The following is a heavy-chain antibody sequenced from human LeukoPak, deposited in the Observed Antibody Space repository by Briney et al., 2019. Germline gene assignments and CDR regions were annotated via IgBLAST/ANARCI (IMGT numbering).Heavy chain of an antibody. J-gene: IGHJ2*01. Sequence: GASVKVSCKASGYTFTGYYMHWVRQAPGQGLEWMGWISAYNGNTNYAQKLQGRVTMTTDTSTSTAYMELRSLRSDDTAVYYCARDPSGYDSGWYFDLWGRGTLVTVSS. V-gene: IGHV1-18*04. CDR1: GYTFTGYY. CDR2: ISAYNGNT. CDR3: ARDPSGYDSGWYFDL. D-gene: IGHD5-12*01.